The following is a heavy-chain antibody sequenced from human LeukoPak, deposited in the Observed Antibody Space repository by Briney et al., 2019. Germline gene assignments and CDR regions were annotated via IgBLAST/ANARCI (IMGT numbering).Heavy chain of an antibody. J-gene: IGHJ4*02. V-gene: IGHV3-30-3*01. CDR2: ISYDGNNK. Sequence: GGSLRLSCVASGFTFSNYAMHWVRQAPGKGLEWMAVISYDGNNKYYADSVKCRFTISRDNSKNTLYLQMNNLRPEDTAVYYCARGSQRGYSYGYHNYWGQGTPVTVSS. D-gene: IGHD5-18*01. CDR1: GFTFSNYA. CDR3: ARGSQRGYSYGYHNY.